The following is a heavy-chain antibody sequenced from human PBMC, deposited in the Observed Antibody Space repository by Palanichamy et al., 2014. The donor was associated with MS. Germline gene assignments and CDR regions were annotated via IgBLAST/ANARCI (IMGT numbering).Heavy chain of an antibody. CDR2: IIPVLDRT. Sequence: QVQLVQSGAEVKKPGSSVKVSCKTSGGTFSKYTISWVRQAPGQGLEWMGRIIPVLDRTNYSQKFQGRVTITADKSTSTAYMDLSTLRSEDTAVYYCATEDSWNPYGMDVWGQGTTVTVS. CDR1: GGTFSKYT. D-gene: IGHD1-1*01. J-gene: IGHJ6*02. CDR3: ATEDSWNPYGMDV. V-gene: IGHV1-69*08.